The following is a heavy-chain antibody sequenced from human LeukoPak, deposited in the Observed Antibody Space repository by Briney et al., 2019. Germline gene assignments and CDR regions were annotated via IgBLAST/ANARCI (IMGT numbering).Heavy chain of an antibody. CDR2: INHSGST. V-gene: IGHV4-34*01. J-gene: IGHJ4*02. CDR3: ARRTTGTTPSFDY. D-gene: IGHD1-1*01. Sequence: KPSGTLSLTCAVYGGSFSGYYWSWIRQPPGKGLEWIGEINHSGSTNYNPSLKSRVTISVDTSKNQFSLKLSSVTAADTAVYYCARRTTGTTPSFDYWGQGTLVTVSS. CDR1: GGSFSGYY.